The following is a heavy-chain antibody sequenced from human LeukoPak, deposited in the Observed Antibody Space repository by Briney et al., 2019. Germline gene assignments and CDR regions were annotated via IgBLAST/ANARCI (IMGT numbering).Heavy chain of an antibody. V-gene: IGHV3-7*01. CDR1: GFTFSSYW. Sequence: GGSLRLSCAASGFTFSSYWMSWVRQAPGKGLEWVANIKHDASEKYFMESLKGRFTISRDNAKNSLYLQMNSLRAEDTAVYYCARGYYDSNAQLFDYWGQGTLVTVSS. CDR3: ARGYYDSNAQLFDY. J-gene: IGHJ4*02. D-gene: IGHD3-22*01. CDR2: IKHDASEK.